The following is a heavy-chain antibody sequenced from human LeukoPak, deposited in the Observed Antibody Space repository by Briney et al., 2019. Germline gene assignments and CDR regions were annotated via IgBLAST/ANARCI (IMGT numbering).Heavy chain of an antibody. CDR3: ARAPFFGVVINHCYYMDV. CDR2: IYYSGST. J-gene: IGHJ6*03. V-gene: IGHV4-59*11. Sequence: SETLSLTCTVSGGSISSHYWSWIRQPPGKGLEWIGYIYYSGSTNYNPSLKSRVTISVDTSKNQFSLKLSSVTAADTAVYYCARAPFFGVVINHCYYMDVWGKGTTVTVSS. CDR1: GGSISSHY. D-gene: IGHD3-3*01.